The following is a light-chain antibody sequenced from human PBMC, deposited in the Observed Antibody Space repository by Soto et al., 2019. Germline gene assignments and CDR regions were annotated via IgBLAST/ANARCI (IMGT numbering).Light chain of an antibody. CDR3: VLYMTSGISV. V-gene: IGLV8-61*01. Sequence: QTVVTQEPSFSVSPGGTVTLTCGLSSGSVSTNYYPSWHQQTPGQAPRTLIYSTNIRSSGVPDRFSGSILGNKAALTIAGAQAEDESDYYCVLYMTSGISVFGGGTQLTVL. J-gene: IGLJ7*01. CDR1: SGSVSTNYY. CDR2: STN.